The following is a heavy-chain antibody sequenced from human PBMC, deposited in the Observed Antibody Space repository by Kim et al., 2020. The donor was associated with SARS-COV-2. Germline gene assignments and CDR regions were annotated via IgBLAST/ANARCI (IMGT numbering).Heavy chain of an antibody. Sequence: GGSLRLSCAASGFAFSSSAMTWVRQAPGKGLDWVSTISGSGGSTYYVDSVKGRFTSSRDNSKNTLYLQMKTLRAEDTAVYYCARAPGESGYAFSDFWGQGVLVTVSS. D-gene: IGHD3-16*01. CDR2: ISGSGGST. J-gene: IGHJ4*02. CDR1: GFAFSSSA. V-gene: IGHV3-23*01. CDR3: ARAPGESGYAFSDF.